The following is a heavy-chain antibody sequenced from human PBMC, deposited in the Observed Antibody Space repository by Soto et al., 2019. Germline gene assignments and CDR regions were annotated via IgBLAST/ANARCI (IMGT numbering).Heavy chain of an antibody. D-gene: IGHD5-18*01. V-gene: IGHV4-61*01. J-gene: IGHJ6*02. CDR2: IYYSGST. CDR3: ARHVDTAIRYGMDV. CDR1: GGSVSSGSYY. Sequence: QVQLQESGPGLVKPSETLSLTCTVSGGSVSSGSYYWSWIRQPPGKGLEWIGYIYYSGSTNYNPSLKSRVTISVDTSKNQFSLKLSSVTAADTAVYYCARHVDTAIRYGMDVWGQGTTVTVSS.